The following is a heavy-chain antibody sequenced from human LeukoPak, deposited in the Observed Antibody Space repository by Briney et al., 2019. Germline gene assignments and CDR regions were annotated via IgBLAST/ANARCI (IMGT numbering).Heavy chain of an antibody. CDR1: GFTFSSYS. J-gene: IGHJ4*02. CDR2: ISSSSSYI. Sequence: GGSLRLSCAASGFTFSSYSMNWVRQAPGKGLEWVSSISSSSSYIYYADSVKGRFTISRDNAKNSLYLQMNSLRAEDTAVYYCARHDAGSGSYHGDYWGQGTLVTVSS. CDR3: ARHDAGSGSYHGDY. D-gene: IGHD1-26*01. V-gene: IGHV3-21*01.